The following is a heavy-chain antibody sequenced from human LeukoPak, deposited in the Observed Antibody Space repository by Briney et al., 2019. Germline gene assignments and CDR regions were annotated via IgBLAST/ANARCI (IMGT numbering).Heavy chain of an antibody. J-gene: IGHJ5*02. V-gene: IGHV4-61*02. CDR1: GASISSGNYY. D-gene: IGHD4-23*01. Sequence: SETLSLTCTVSGASISSGNYYWTWIRQPAGKGLEWTGRIFTSGSTNYNPSLNSRVTISVGTSKNQFSLKLSSVTAADTAVYYCARVGGHHNWFDPWGQGTLVTVSS. CDR3: ARVGGHHNWFDP. CDR2: IFTSGST.